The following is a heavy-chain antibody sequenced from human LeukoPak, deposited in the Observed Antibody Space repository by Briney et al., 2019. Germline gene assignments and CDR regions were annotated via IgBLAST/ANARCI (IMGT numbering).Heavy chain of an antibody. Sequence: SVNVSCKASVGTFSSYAISWVRQAPGQGLEWMGRIIPILGIANYAQKFQGRVTITADKSTSTAYMELSSLRSEDTAVYYCARDPPYDSSGYVDYWGQGTLVTVSS. V-gene: IGHV1-69*04. D-gene: IGHD3-22*01. J-gene: IGHJ4*02. CDR1: VGTFSSYA. CDR2: IIPILGIA. CDR3: ARDPPYDSSGYVDY.